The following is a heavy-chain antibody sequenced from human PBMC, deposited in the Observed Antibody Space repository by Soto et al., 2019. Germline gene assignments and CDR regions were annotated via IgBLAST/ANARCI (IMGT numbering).Heavy chain of an antibody. J-gene: IGHJ4*02. Sequence: QVQLVESGGGVVQPGRSLRLSCAASGFTFSSYGMHWVRQAPGKGLEWVAVISYDGSNKYYADSVKGRFTISRDNSKNTLYLEMNSLRAEDTAVYYCAKGYYNFGSGYSSYYFDYWGQGTLVTVSS. CDR1: GFTFSSYG. CDR2: ISYDGSNK. D-gene: IGHD3-3*01. V-gene: IGHV3-30*18. CDR3: AKGYYNFGSGYSSYYFDY.